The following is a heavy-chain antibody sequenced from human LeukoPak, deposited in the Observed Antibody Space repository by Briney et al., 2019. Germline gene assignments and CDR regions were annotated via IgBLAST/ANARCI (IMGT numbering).Heavy chain of an antibody. CDR3: AKEPHYYYDTSGYYYFDY. Sequence: GTSLRLSCAAPGFTFSSYAMSWVRQAPGKGLEWVSAISGSGGSTYYADSVKGRFPVSRDNSKNTLYLQMNSLRAEDTAVYYCAKEPHYYYDTSGYYYFDYWGQGTLVTVSS. CDR1: GFTFSSYA. D-gene: IGHD3-22*01. J-gene: IGHJ4*02. V-gene: IGHV3-23*01. CDR2: ISGSGGST.